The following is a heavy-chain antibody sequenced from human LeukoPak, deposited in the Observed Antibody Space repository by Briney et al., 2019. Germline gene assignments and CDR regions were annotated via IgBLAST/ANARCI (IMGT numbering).Heavy chain of an antibody. D-gene: IGHD4-4*01. V-gene: IGHV3-74*01. J-gene: IGHJ4*02. CDR3: ARGNRHSFDY. CDR1: GFTLSSYW. CDR2: INSDGSST. Sequence: GGSLRLSCAASGFTLSSYWMHWVRQTPGKGPVWVSRINSDGSSTSYADSVKGRFTISRDNAKNTLYLQMNSLRAEDTAVYYCARGNRHSFDYWGKGALVTVSS.